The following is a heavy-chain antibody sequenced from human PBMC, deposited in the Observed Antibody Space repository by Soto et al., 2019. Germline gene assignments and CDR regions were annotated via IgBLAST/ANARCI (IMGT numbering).Heavy chain of an antibody. CDR3: AREQWGYYEL. CDR1: GFTFSTYA. J-gene: IGHJ4*02. Sequence: QVQLVESGGGVVQPGRSLRLSCAASGFTFSTYAMHWVRQAPGKGLEWVAAISYDGSNKYYADSVKGRFTISRDNSKNTQYLQINGLRVGDMAVNYWAREQWGYYELWGRGSLVTVST. CDR2: ISYDGSNK. V-gene: IGHV3-30-3*01. D-gene: IGHD3-16*01.